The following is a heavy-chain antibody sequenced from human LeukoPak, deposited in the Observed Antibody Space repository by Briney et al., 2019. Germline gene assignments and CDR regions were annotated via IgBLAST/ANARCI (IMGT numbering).Heavy chain of an antibody. V-gene: IGHV3-11*04. CDR3: AELGITMIGGV. Sequence: GGSLRLSCAASGITVSNNYMSWIRQAPGKGLEWVSYISSSGSTMYYTDSVKGRFTISRDNAKNSLYLQMNSLRAEDTAVYYCAELGITMIGGVWGKGTTVTISS. D-gene: IGHD3-10*02. CDR2: ISSSGSTM. J-gene: IGHJ6*04. CDR1: GITVSNNY.